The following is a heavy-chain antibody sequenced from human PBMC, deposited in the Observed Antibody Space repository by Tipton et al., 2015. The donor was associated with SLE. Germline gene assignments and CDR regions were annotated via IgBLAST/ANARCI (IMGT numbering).Heavy chain of an antibody. J-gene: IGHJ4*02. D-gene: IGHD5-18*01. V-gene: IGHV4-39*01. CDR1: GGSISSSSYY. Sequence: TLSLTCTVSGGSISSSSYYWGWIRQPPGKGLEWIGSIYYRGSTYYNPSLKSRVTISVDTSKNQFSLKLSSVTAADTAVYYCARRAAMGDPFDYWGQGTLVTVSS. CDR3: ARRAAMGDPFDY. CDR2: IYYRGST.